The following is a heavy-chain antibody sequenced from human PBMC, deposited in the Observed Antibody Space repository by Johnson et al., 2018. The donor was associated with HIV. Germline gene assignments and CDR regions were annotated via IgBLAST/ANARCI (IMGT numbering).Heavy chain of an antibody. Sequence: QVQLVESGGGVVQPGRSLRLSCAASGFTFSSYAMHWVRQAPGKGLEWVAVISYDGSNKYYADSVKGRFTLSRDNSKNTLYLQMNSLSAEDTAVYYCAREEGNYILTRGDAFDIWGQGTMVTVSS. V-gene: IGHV3-30*04. J-gene: IGHJ3*02. CDR1: GFTFSSYA. CDR2: ISYDGSNK. D-gene: IGHD3-9*01. CDR3: AREEGNYILTRGDAFDI.